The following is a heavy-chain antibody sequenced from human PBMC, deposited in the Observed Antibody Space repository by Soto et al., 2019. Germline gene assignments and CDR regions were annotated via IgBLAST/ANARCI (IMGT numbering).Heavy chain of an antibody. CDR3: AHRPSYCSGGSCYSGFDY. V-gene: IGHV2-5*02. Sequence: QITLKESGPTLVKPTQTLTLTCTFSGFSLSTSGMGVGWIRQPPGKALEWLALIYWDDDKRYSPSLKSRLTITKDTSKNQVVLTMTNMDPVDTATYYCAHRPSYCSGGSCYSGFDYWGQGTLVTVSS. J-gene: IGHJ4*02. CDR1: GFSLSTSGMG. CDR2: IYWDDDK. D-gene: IGHD2-15*01.